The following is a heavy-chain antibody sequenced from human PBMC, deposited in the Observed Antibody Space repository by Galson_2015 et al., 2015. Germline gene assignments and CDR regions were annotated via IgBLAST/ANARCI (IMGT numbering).Heavy chain of an antibody. Sequence: QSGAEVKKPGESLTISCKGSGYSFTSYWIGWVRQMPGKGLEWMGIIYPGDSDTRYSPSFQGQVTISADKSISTAYLQWSSLKASDTAMYYCARLSAYSSGRHLWGGGVGPWGQGTLVTVSS. V-gene: IGHV5-51*01. CDR2: IYPGDSDT. D-gene: IGHD6-19*01. J-gene: IGHJ5*02. CDR3: ARLSAYSSGRHLWGGGVGP. CDR1: GYSFTSYW.